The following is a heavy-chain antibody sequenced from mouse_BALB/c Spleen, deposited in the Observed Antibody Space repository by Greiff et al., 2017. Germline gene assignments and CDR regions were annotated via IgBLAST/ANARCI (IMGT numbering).Heavy chain of an antibody. CDR2: INSNGGST. J-gene: IGHJ1*01. CDR1: GFTFSSYG. Sequence: EVQLVESGGGLVQPGGSLKLSCAASGFTFSSYGMSWVRQTPDKRLELVATINSNGGSTYYPDSVKGRFTIFRDNAKNTLYLQMSSLKSEDTAMYYCAAYDGYYGGYFDVWGAGTTVTVSS. V-gene: IGHV5-6-3*01. CDR3: AAYDGYYGGYFDV. D-gene: IGHD2-3*01.